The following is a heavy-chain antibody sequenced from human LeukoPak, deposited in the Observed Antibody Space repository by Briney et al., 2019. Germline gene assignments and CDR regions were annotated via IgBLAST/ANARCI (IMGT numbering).Heavy chain of an antibody. Sequence: ASVRVSCKSSEYTFTDYYMHWVRQAPGQGLEWMGIINPRGGSTSYALKFQGRVTMTRDTSTSTVYMELSSLRSEDTAVYYCARFASLYSRSWYYAFDIWGQGTMVTVSS. D-gene: IGHD6-13*01. CDR1: EYTFTDYY. J-gene: IGHJ3*02. V-gene: IGHV1-46*01. CDR3: ARFASLYSRSWYYAFDI. CDR2: INPRGGST.